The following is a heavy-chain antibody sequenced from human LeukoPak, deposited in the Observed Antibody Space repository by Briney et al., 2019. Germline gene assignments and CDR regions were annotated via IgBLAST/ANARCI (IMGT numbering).Heavy chain of an antibody. V-gene: IGHV1-2*02. CDR3: ARDQGTEIPFDY. CDR2: INPNSGGT. Sequence: ASVKVSCKASGYTFTGYYMHWVRQAPGQGLEWMGWINPNSGGTNYAQKFQGRVTTTRDTSISTAYMELSRLRSDDTAVYYCARDQGTEIPFDYWGQGTLVTVSS. CDR1: GYTFTGYY. J-gene: IGHJ4*02. D-gene: IGHD1/OR15-1a*01.